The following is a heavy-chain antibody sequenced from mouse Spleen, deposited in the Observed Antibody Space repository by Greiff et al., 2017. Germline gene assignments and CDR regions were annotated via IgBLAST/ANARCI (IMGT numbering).Heavy chain of an antibody. CDR2: INPSTGGT. CDR1: GYSFTGYY. D-gene: IGHD2-5*01. V-gene: IGHV1-42*01. Sequence: DVQLQESGPELVKPGASVKISCKASGYSFTGYYMNWVKQSPEKSLEWIGEINPSTGGTTYNQKFKAKATLTVDKSSSTAYMQLKSLTSEDSAVYYCARYSNYLFAYWGQGTLVTVSA. CDR3: ARYSNYLFAY. J-gene: IGHJ3*01.